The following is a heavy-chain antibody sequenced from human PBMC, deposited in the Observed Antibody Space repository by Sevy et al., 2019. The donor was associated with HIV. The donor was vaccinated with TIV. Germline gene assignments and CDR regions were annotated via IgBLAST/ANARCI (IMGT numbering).Heavy chain of an antibody. D-gene: IGHD1-26*01. Sequence: GGSLRLSCAASGFTFISYNMNWVRQAPGKGLEWVSSIRGSSNYIYYAESLKGRFIISRDNAKNTVYLQMNSLRADDTAVYYCARGPPDGSFDYFDYWGQGTLVTVSS. CDR3: ARGPPDGSFDYFDY. V-gene: IGHV3-21*06. J-gene: IGHJ4*02. CDR2: IRGSSNYI. CDR1: GFTFISYN.